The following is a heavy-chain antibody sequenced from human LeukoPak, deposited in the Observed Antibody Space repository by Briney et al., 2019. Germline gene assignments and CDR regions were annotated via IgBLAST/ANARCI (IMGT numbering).Heavy chain of an antibody. J-gene: IGHJ6*02. CDR2: ISWNSGSI. V-gene: IGHV3-9*01. D-gene: IGHD1-14*01. CDR1: GFTFDDYA. CDR3: AKDRASGEGYYYYGMDF. Sequence: GGSLRLSCAASGFTFDDYAMHWVRHAPGKGREWVSGISWNSGSIGYADSVEGGFTISRENAKNSLYLQMNSLRAEDTALYYCAKDRASGEGYYYYGMDFWGQGTTVTVSS.